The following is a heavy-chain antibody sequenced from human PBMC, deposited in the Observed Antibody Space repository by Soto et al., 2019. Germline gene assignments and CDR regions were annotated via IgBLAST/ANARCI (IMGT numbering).Heavy chain of an antibody. Sequence: QVQVVQSGVEVRRPGSSVKVSCKASGDTFKNCVISWVRQAPGQGLEWMGGIIPLFGTTDFAQRFQGRLTITTDESTNTAYMELSRLRSEDTATYYCVAELGFGKLSVVWGQGTTVIVSS. CDR3: VAELGFGKLSVV. CDR1: GDTFKNCV. CDR2: IIPLFGTT. D-gene: IGHD3-10*01. J-gene: IGHJ6*02. V-gene: IGHV1-69*01.